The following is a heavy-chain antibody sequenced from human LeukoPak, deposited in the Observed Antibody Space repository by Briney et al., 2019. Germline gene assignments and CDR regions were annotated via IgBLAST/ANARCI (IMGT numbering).Heavy chain of an antibody. Sequence: PGGSLRLSCAASGFTFSTYAMHWVRQAPGKGLEWMAVISSDGSNKYYADSVKGRFTISRDNSKNTLYLQMNSLRAEDTAVYYCARSWQVAGTYYYYGMDVWGQGTTVTVSS. CDR2: ISSDGSNK. D-gene: IGHD6-19*01. CDR1: GFTFSTYA. V-gene: IGHV3-30-3*01. J-gene: IGHJ6*02. CDR3: ARSWQVAGTYYYYGMDV.